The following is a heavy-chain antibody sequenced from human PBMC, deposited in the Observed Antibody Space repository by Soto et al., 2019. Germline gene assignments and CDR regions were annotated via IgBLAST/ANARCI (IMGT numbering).Heavy chain of an antibody. D-gene: IGHD6-13*01. J-gene: IGHJ6*02. CDR1: GFTFSSYG. V-gene: IGHV3-30*18. CDR3: AKDFAIAAAGLGDYYYYGMDV. CDR2: ISYDGSNK. Sequence: GGSLRLSCAASGFTFSSYGMHWVHQAPGKGLEWVAVISYDGSNKYYADSVKGRFTISRDNSKNTLYLQMNSLRAEDTAVYYCAKDFAIAAAGLGDYYYYGMDVWGQGTTVTVSS.